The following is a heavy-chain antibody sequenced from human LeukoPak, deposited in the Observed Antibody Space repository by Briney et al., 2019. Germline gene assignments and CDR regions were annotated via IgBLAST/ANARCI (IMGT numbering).Heavy chain of an antibody. Sequence: SETLSLTCAVYGGSFSGYYWSWIRQPPGKGLEWIGEINHSGSTNYNPSLKSRVTISVDTSKNQFSLKLSSVTAADTAVYYCARGFYDSSGYYYDAFDIWGPRTMVTVSS. CDR3: ARGFYDSSGYYYDAFDI. V-gene: IGHV4-34*01. D-gene: IGHD3-22*01. CDR1: GGSFSGYY. CDR2: INHSGST. J-gene: IGHJ3*02.